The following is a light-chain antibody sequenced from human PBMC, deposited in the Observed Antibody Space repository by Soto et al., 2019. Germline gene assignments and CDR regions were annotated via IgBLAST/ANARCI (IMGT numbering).Light chain of an antibody. CDR3: QQYGGSPGT. V-gene: IGKV3-20*01. CDR1: QSVTGSS. J-gene: IGKJ1*01. Sequence: EIVLTQSPGTLSLSPGERATLSCRASQSVTGSSLAWYQQRPGQAPRLLIYGASSRVTGIPDRFSGSGSGTEFTLTISRLEPEDFAVYYCQQYGGSPGTFGQGTKVEIK. CDR2: GAS.